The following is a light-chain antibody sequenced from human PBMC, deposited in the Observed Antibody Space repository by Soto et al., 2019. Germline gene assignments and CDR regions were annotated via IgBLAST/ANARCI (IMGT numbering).Light chain of an antibody. CDR1: QSINNY. CDR2: SAS. CDR3: HQSITAPLT. J-gene: IGKJ4*01. V-gene: IGKV1-39*01. Sequence: DIQMTQSPSSLSASVGDRVTITCRASQSINNYLNWYQQKPGKAPKLLIYSASSFQSGVPSRFSGSGSGTDFTLTIAGLQPEDSASYFCHQSITAPLTFGGGTKVEIK.